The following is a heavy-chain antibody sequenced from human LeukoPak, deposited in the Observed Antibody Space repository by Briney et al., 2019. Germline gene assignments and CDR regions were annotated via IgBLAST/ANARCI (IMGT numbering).Heavy chain of an antibody. CDR2: ISAYNGNT. CDR1: GYTFTSYG. V-gene: IGHV1-18*01. D-gene: IGHD3-9*01. J-gene: IGHJ3*02. Sequence: SVKVSCKASGYTFTSYGISWVRQAPGQGLEWMGWISAYNGNTNYAQKLQGRVTMTTDTSTSTAYMELRSLRSDDTAVYYCARAVRKYFDWLPHSGDAFDIWGQGTMVTVSS. CDR3: ARAVRKYFDWLPHSGDAFDI.